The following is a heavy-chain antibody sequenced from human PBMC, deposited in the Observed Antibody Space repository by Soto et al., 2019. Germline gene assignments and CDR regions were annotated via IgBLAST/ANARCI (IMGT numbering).Heavy chain of an antibody. CDR2: IDPSDSYT. CDR3: ARHPIMITFGGVIPYYFDY. CDR1: GYSFTSYW. V-gene: IGHV5-10-1*01. D-gene: IGHD3-16*02. J-gene: IGHJ4*02. Sequence: GESLKISCKGSGYSFTSYWISWVRQMPGKGLEWMGRIDPSDSYTNYSPSFQGHVTISADKSISTAYLQWSSLKASDTAMYYCARHPIMITFGGVIPYYFDYWAQATLVTVSS.